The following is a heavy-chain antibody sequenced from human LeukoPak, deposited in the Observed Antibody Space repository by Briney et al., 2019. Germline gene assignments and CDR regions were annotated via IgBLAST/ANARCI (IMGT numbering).Heavy chain of an antibody. Sequence: SETLFLTCTVSGDSVTTYYWSWIRQPPGKGLEWLGYVHYSGSATYNPSLKSRVTISVDTSKNQFSLRLSSVTAADTAVYYCARDGSNWSNDYYHGVDVWGQGTTVTVSS. V-gene: IGHV4-59*02. CDR1: GDSVTTYY. J-gene: IGHJ6*02. CDR2: VHYSGSA. D-gene: IGHD4-11*01. CDR3: ARDGSNWSNDYYHGVDV.